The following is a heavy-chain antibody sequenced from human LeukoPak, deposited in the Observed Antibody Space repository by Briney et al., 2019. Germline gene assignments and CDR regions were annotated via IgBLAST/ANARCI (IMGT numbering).Heavy chain of an antibody. CDR3: ANTPRIAVAGDY. V-gene: IGHV3-30*18. J-gene: IGHJ4*02. D-gene: IGHD6-19*01. CDR2: ISYDGSNK. CDR1: GFIFSSYG. Sequence: GGSLRLSCAASGFIFSSYGMHWVRQAPGKGLEWVAVISYDGSNKYYADSVKGRFTISRDNSKNTLYLQMNSLRAEDTAVYYCANTPRIAVAGDYWGQGTLVTVSS.